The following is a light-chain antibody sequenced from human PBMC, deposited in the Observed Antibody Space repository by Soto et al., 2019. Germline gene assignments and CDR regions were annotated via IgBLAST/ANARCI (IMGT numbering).Light chain of an antibody. CDR2: EGS. J-gene: IGLJ3*02. CDR1: SSDVGSYNL. Sequence: QSALTQPASVSGSPGQSITISCTGTSSDVGSYNLVSWYQQYPGKAPKLMIYEGSKRPSGVSNRFSGSKSGNTASLTISGLQAEDEADYYYCSYAGSSTWVFGGGTKVTVL. CDR3: CSYAGSSTWV. V-gene: IGLV2-23*01.